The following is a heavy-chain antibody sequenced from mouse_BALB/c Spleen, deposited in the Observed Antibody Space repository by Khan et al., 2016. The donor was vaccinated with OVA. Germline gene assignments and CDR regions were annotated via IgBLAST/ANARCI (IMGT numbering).Heavy chain of an antibody. CDR3: ARIKKIVATYFDY. CDR2: TNPTNGRT. D-gene: IGHD1-1*01. J-gene: IGHJ2*01. CDR1: GYTFTNYW. V-gene: IGHV1S81*02. Sequence: QMQLQQSGAELVKAGASVKMSCKASGYTFTNYWMHWVKQRLGQGLEWFAETNPTNGRTYYNEKFKSKATLTVDKSSSTAYMLLSGPTFEDSAVYYCARIKKIVATYFDYWGQGTTLTVSS.